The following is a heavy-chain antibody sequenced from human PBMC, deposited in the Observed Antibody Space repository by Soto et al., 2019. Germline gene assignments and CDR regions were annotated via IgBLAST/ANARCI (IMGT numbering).Heavy chain of an antibody. CDR3: SRRIDYYYYLPD. Sequence: QVQLQESGPGLVKPSETLSLTCTVSGASVSSGSYYWSWIRQHPGKGLEWIGQIYYSGSTNYNPSLKSRGIMSVDTSNNQFSPKLTSVTAADTAVYFCSRRIDYYYYLPDWGQGTLVTVSS. CDR2: IYYSGST. V-gene: IGHV4-61*01. CDR1: GASVSSGSYY. D-gene: IGHD3-22*01. J-gene: IGHJ4*02.